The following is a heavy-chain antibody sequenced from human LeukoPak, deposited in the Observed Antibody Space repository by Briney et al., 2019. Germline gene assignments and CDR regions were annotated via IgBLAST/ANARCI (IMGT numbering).Heavy chain of an antibody. CDR3: ARVGQ. CDR2: IWFDGSVK. J-gene: IGHJ4*02. CDR1: GFTFSSYS. Sequence: PGGSLRLSCAASGFTFSSYSMNWVRQAPGKGLEWVAAIWFDGSVKHYSDAVKGRFTISRDNSLNTLHLQMNSLRAEDTAVYYCARVGQWGQGTLVTVSS. V-gene: IGHV3-33*08.